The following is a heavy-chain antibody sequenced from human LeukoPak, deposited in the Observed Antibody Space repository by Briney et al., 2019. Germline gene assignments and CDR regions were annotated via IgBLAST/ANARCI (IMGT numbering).Heavy chain of an antibody. CDR1: GFTFSSYS. D-gene: IGHD6-13*01. V-gene: IGHV3-21*01. J-gene: IGHJ4*02. CDR2: ISSSSSYI. CDR3: VREDTYGSTWYGPDY. Sequence: PGGPLRLSCAASGFTFSSYSMNWVHQAPGKGLEWVSSISSSSSYIYYADSVKGRFTISRDNAKNSLYLQMNSLRAEDTAAYYCVREDTYGSTWYGPDYWGRGTLVIVSS.